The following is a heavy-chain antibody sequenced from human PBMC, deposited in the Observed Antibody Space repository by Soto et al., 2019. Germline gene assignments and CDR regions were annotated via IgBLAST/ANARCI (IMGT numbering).Heavy chain of an antibody. CDR2: IYPGDSDT. Sequence: GESLKISCKGSGYSFTSYWIGWVRQMPGKGLEWMGIIYPGDSDTRYSPSFQGQVTISADKSISTAYLQWSSLKASDTAMYYCARVRVRAGIVATIRWWGVYWGQGTLVTVSS. CDR3: ARVRVRAGIVATIRWWGVY. CDR1: GYSFTSYW. J-gene: IGHJ4*02. V-gene: IGHV5-51*01. D-gene: IGHD5-12*01.